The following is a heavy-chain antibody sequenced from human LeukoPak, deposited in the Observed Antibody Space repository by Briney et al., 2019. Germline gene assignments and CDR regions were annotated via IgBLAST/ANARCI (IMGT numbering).Heavy chain of an antibody. Sequence: ASVKVSCKASGGTFSSYAISWVRQAPGQGLEWMGRINPNSGGTNYAQKFQGRVTMTRDASISTAYMELSRLRSDDTAVHYCARARVDRYCSSTSCYPLDYWGQGTLVTVSS. CDR1: GGTFSSYA. D-gene: IGHD2-2*01. V-gene: IGHV1-2*06. CDR3: ARARVDRYCSSTSCYPLDY. CDR2: INPNSGGT. J-gene: IGHJ4*02.